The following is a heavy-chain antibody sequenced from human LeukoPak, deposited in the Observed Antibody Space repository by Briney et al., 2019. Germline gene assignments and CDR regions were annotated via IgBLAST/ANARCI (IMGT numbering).Heavy chain of an antibody. V-gene: IGHV3-21*01. CDR1: GFTFSSYS. CDR2: ISSSSSYI. D-gene: IGHD3-3*01. Sequence: SGGSLRLSCAASGFTFSSYSMNWVRQAPGKGLEWVSSISSSSSYIYYADSVKGRFTISKDNAKNSLYLQMNSLRAEDTAVYYCAREGTTDFWSGYYTYFDYWGQGTLVTVSS. CDR3: AREGTTDFWSGYYTYFDY. J-gene: IGHJ4*02.